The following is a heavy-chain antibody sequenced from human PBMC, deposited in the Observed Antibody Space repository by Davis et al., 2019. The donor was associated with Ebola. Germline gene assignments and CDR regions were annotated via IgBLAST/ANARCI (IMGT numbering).Heavy chain of an antibody. CDR2: IYYSGST. Sequence: SETLSLTCTVSGGSISSYYWSWIRQPPGKGLEWIGYIYYSGSTNYNPSLKSRVTISVDTSKNQFSLKLSSVTAADTAVYYCARSWVAIVVVPAAIRVEHAFDIWGQGTMVTVSS. V-gene: IGHV4-59*12. J-gene: IGHJ3*02. D-gene: IGHD2-2*02. CDR3: ARSWVAIVVVPAAIRVEHAFDI. CDR1: GGSISSYY.